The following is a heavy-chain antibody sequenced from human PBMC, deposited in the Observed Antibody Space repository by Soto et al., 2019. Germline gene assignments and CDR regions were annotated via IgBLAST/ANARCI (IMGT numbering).Heavy chain of an antibody. CDR3: AREGYGGNSGRFDY. CDR1: GGSISSGGYY. CDR2: IYYSGST. D-gene: IGHD4-17*01. Sequence: SETLSLTCAVSGGSISSGGYYWSWIRQHPGKGLEWIGYIYYSGSTYYNPSLKSRVTISVDTSKNQFSLKLSSVTAADTAVYYCAREGYGGNSGRFDYWGQGTLVTVSS. V-gene: IGHV4-31*11. J-gene: IGHJ4*02.